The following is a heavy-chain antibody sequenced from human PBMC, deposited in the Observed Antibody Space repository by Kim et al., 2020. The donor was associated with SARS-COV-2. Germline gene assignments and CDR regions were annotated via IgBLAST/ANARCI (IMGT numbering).Heavy chain of an antibody. Sequence: TYYADAVKGSFTIARDNSQNTLYLLRNSLRVEDTAVYYCTRGGYTYGYGAYWGQGTLVSVSS. D-gene: IGHD5-18*01. V-gene: IGHV3-66*01. CDR3: TRGGYTYGYGAY. CDR2: T. J-gene: IGHJ4*02.